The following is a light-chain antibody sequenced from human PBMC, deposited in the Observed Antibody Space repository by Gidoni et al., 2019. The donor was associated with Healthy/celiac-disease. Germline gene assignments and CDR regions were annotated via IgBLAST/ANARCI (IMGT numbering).Light chain of an antibody. J-gene: IGKJ2*01. CDR2: GAS. CDR1: QSVSSN. V-gene: IGKV3-15*01. Sequence: EIVMTQSPATLSVSPGERATLSCRASQSVSSNLSLYQQIPGQAPRLLIYGASSRATGIPARFSGSWSGTEFTLTISILQSEYFAVYYCQQYNNWPPYTFGQGTKLELK. CDR3: QQYNNWPPYT.